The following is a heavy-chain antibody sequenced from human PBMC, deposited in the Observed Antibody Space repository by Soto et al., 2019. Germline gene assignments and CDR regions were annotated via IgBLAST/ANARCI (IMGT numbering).Heavy chain of an antibody. J-gene: IGHJ6*02. CDR3: ARLVAGTARQYYYYGMDV. D-gene: IGHD6-19*01. V-gene: IGHV4-39*07. Sequence: LSLTCTVSGGSVSSSGYYWGWIRQPPGKGLEWIGTISYSGSTYYNPSLKSRVTISVDTSKNQFSLKLSSVTAADTAVYYCARLVAGTARQYYYYGMDVWGQGTTVTVSS. CDR1: GGSVSSSGYY. CDR2: ISYSGST.